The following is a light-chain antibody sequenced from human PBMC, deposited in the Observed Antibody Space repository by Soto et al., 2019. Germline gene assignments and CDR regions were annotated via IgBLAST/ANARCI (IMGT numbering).Light chain of an antibody. Sequence: QSVLTQPPSVSGTPGQSVTISCSGTSSNIGSNYVNWYQQLPGTAPKLLIHSNGQRPSGVPDRFSGSKSGTSASLAISGLQSHDEAEYYCATWDDSLDAGVFGGGTKLTVL. CDR1: SSNIGSNY. J-gene: IGLJ3*02. V-gene: IGLV1-44*01. CDR2: SNG. CDR3: ATWDDSLDAGV.